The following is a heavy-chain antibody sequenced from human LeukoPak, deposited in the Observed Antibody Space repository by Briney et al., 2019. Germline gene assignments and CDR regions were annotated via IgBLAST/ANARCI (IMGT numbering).Heavy chain of an antibody. CDR1: GYTFSSYG. CDR3: ARDLGSGNYEAALDI. D-gene: IGHD3-10*01. Sequence: VASVKVSCKASGYTFSSYGISWVRQAPGQGLEWMGWISVYNGNTYYLEKVQGRVTMTTDTSTSTAYMELRSLRSDDTAVYYCARDLGSGNYEAALDIWGQGTMVTVSS. V-gene: IGHV1-18*01. CDR2: ISVYNGNT. J-gene: IGHJ3*02.